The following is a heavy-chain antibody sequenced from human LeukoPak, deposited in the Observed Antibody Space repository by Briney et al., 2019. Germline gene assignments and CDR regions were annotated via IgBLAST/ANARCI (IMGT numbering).Heavy chain of an antibody. J-gene: IGHJ4*02. V-gene: IGHV4-31*03. CDR2: IYYSGST. CDR3: ARDGGYCSSTSCYFDY. CDR1: GGSISSGGYY. D-gene: IGHD2-2*01. Sequence: SETLSFTCTVSGGSISSGGYYWRWIRRHPGKCLEWIGYIYYSGSTYYNPSLKSRVTISVDTSKNQFSLKLSSVTAADTAVYYCARDGGYCSSTSCYFDYWGQGTLVTVSS.